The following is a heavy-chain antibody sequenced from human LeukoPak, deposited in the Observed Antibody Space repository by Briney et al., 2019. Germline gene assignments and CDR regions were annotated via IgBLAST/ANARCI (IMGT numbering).Heavy chain of an antibody. Sequence: ASVKVSCKASGYTFTNYAIHWVRQATGQRLEWMGWINAANGNTKYSQEFQGRVTITRDTSATTVYMELSSLRSEDTAVYYCARDNPLLYYYYYYMDAWGKGTTVTVSS. V-gene: IGHV1-3*03. J-gene: IGHJ6*03. CDR2: INAANGNT. D-gene: IGHD3-10*01. CDR1: GYTFTNYA. CDR3: ARDNPLLYYYYYYMDA.